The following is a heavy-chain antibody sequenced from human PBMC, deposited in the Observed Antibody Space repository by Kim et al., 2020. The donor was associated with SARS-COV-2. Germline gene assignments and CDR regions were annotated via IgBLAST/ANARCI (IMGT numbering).Heavy chain of an antibody. Sequence: YAQKYQGRATITADETTSTAYMELSSLRSEDTAVYYCARGGSESDYFDYWGQGTLVTVSS. J-gene: IGHJ4*02. D-gene: IGHD3-10*01. CDR3: ARGGSESDYFDY. V-gene: IGHV1-69*01.